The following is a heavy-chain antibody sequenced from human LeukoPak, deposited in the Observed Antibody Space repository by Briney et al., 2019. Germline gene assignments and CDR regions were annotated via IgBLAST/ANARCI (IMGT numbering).Heavy chain of an antibody. CDR1: GGTFSSYA. Sequence: SVKVSCKASGGTFSSYAISWVRQAPGQGLEWMGGIIPIFGTANYAQKFQGRVTITADESTSTAYMELSSLRSEDTAVYYCARGIVVVPAAISYYYYMDVWGKGTTVTVSS. D-gene: IGHD2-2*02. CDR3: ARGIVVVPAAISYYYYMDV. CDR2: IIPIFGTA. J-gene: IGHJ6*03. V-gene: IGHV1-69*13.